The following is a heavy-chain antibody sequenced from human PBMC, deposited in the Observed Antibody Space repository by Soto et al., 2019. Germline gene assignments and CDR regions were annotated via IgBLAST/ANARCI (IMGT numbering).Heavy chain of an antibody. V-gene: IGHV4-39*01. Sequence: SETLSLTCTVSGGSISSSSHFWGWIRQTPGKGLEWIGSIYYSGSTYYNPSLKSRVTISVDTSKNQFSLKLSSVTAADTAVYYCARISSGWFRYWYFDLWGRGTLVTVSS. CDR2: IYYSGST. CDR1: GGSISSSSHF. CDR3: ARISSGWFRYWYFDL. D-gene: IGHD6-19*01. J-gene: IGHJ2*01.